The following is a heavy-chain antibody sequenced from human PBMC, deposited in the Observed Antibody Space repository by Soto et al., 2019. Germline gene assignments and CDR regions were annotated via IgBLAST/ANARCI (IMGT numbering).Heavy chain of an antibody. Sequence: PGGSLRLSCAASGFSFSGAAMHWVRQASGRGLEWVGRIRNKADNYVTAYAASVRGRFIISRDDSTNTAYLQMNNLKTDDTAVYYCATFGSAVVPGGAGPFDPWGQGTLVTVSS. V-gene: IGHV3-73*01. CDR1: GFSFSGAA. J-gene: IGHJ5*02. CDR3: ATFGSAVVPGGAGPFDP. CDR2: IRNKADNYVT. D-gene: IGHD2-2*01.